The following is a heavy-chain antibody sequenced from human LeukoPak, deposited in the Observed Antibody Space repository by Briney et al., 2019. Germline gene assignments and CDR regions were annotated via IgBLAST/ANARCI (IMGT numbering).Heavy chain of an antibody. J-gene: IGHJ5*02. V-gene: IGHV5-51*01. CDR3: ARHVAVAGRVAWFDP. D-gene: IGHD6-19*01. Sequence: GEPLKISCKASGYSFTSYWIGWVRQMPGKGLGWMGIIYPGDPDTRYSPSFQGQVTISADKSISTDYLKWSSLKASDTAMYDCARHVAVAGRVAWFDPWGQGTLVTVSS. CDR2: IYPGDPDT. CDR1: GYSFTSYW.